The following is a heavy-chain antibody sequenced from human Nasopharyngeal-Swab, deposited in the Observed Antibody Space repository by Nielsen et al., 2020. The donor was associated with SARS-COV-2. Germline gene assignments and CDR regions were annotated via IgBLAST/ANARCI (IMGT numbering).Heavy chain of an antibody. Sequence: SVKVSCKASGYSFTTYAMNWVRQAPGQGLEWMGGIIPISGTRNYAPKFQGRVTITADESTSTAYMELSSLRSEDTAVYYCARASRQYYDSGGYYFTYWGQGTLVTVSS. D-gene: IGHD3-22*01. CDR2: IIPISGTR. V-gene: IGHV1-69*13. CDR1: GYSFTTYA. CDR3: ARASRQYYDSGGYYFTY. J-gene: IGHJ4*02.